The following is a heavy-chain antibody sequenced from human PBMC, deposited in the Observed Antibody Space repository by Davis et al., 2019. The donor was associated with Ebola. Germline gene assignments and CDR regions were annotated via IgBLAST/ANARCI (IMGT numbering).Heavy chain of an antibody. D-gene: IGHD3-3*01. CDR1: GGSFSGYY. J-gene: IGHJ6*02. CDR2: INHSGST. Sequence: GSLRLSCAVYGGSFSGYYWSWIRQPPGKGLEWIGEINHSGSTNYNPSLKSRVTISVDTSKNQFSLKLSSVTAADTAVYYCARVRAWSKTYYYGMDVWGQGTTVTVSS. CDR3: ARVRAWSKTYYYGMDV. V-gene: IGHV4-34*01.